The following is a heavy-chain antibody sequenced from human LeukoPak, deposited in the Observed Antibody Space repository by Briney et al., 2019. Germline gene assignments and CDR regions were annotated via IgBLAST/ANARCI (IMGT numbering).Heavy chain of an antibody. CDR3: ARWDCSSTSCYSTDYYYYGMDV. CDR1: GGTFSSYA. CDR2: IIPIFGTA. V-gene: IGHV1-69*13. J-gene: IGHJ6*02. D-gene: IGHD2-2*01. Sequence: SVKVSCKASGGTFSSYAISWVRQAPGQGLEWMGGIIPIFGTANYAQKFQGRVTITADESTSTAYMELSSLRSEDTAVYYCARWDCSSTSCYSTDYYYYGMDVWGQGTTVTVSS.